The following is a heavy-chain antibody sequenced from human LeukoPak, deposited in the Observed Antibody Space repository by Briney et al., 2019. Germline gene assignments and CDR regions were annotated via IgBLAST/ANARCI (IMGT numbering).Heavy chain of an antibody. CDR3: ARAGASGWYAAGWFDP. CDR1: GFPFNNYW. D-gene: IGHD6-19*01. CDR2: INTDGRTT. Sequence: PGGSLRLSCAASGFPFNNYWMHWVRQAPGKGLVWVSSINTDGRTTRYAASVQGRFTISRDNAKNTLYLQMNSLRVDDTAVYYCARAGASGWYAAGWFDPWGQGTLVIVSS. J-gene: IGHJ5*02. V-gene: IGHV3-74*01.